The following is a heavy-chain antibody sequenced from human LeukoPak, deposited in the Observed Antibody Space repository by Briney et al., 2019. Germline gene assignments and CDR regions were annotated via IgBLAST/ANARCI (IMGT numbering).Heavy chain of an antibody. CDR1: GFTFSSYA. J-gene: IGHJ1*01. D-gene: IGHD4-17*01. V-gene: IGHV3-23*01. CDR2: ISGSGGNT. Sequence: GGSLRLSCAASGFTFSSYAMSWVRQAPGKGLEWVSAISGSGGNTYYADSVKGRFTISRDNSKNTLYLQMNSLRAEDTAVYYCAKDLRPGGVQHWGQGTLVTVSS. CDR3: AKDLRPGGVQH.